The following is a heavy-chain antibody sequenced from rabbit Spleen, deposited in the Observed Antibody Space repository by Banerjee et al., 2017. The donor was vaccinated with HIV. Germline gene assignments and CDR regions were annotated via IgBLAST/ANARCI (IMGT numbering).Heavy chain of an antibody. CDR3: ASGNSNDQFNL. V-gene: IGHV1S45*01. CDR1: GFSFSSSYW. J-gene: IGHJ4*01. Sequence: EESGGDLVKPEGSLTLTCKASGFSFSSSYWICWVRQAPGKGLEWIACIYASSVGSTYYASWAKGRFTTSKTSSTTVTLQTTSLTAADTATYFCASGNSNDQFNLWGPGTLVTVS. D-gene: IGHD7-1*01. CDR2: IYASSVGST.